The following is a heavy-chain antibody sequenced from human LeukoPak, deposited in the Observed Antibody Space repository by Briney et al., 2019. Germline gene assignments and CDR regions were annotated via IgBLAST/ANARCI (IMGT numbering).Heavy chain of an antibody. V-gene: IGHV4-34*01. D-gene: IGHD3-22*01. CDR2: INHSGST. J-gene: IGHJ4*02. CDR3: ARKWLWRGYFDY. CDR1: GGSFSGYY. Sequence: SETLSLTCAVYGGSFSGYYWSWLRQPPGKGLEWIGEINHSGSTNYNPSLKSRVTISVDTSKNQFSLKLSSVTAADTAVYYCARKWLWRGYFDYWGQGTLVTVSS.